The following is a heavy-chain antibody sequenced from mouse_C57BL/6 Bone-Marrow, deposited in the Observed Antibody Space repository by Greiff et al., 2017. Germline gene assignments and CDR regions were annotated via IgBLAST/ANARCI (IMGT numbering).Heavy chain of an antibody. D-gene: IGHD1-1*01. CDR2: LYPRDGST. V-gene: IGHV1-85*01. Sequence: VQLQQSGPELVKPGASVKLSCKASGYTFTSYDINWVKQRPGQGLEWIGWLYPRDGSTKYNEKFKGKATFTVDTSSSTAYMELHSLTSEDSAVYFCARDYGSSYWYFDVWGTGTTVTVSS. CDR1: GYTFTSYD. CDR3: ARDYGSSYWYFDV. J-gene: IGHJ1*03.